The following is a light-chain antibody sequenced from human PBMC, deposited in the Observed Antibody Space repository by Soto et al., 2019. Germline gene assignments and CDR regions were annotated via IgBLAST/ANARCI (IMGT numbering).Light chain of an antibody. CDR1: RSVDSN. Sequence: EIVMTQSPATLSVSPGERATLSCRASRSVDSNLAWYQQKPGQTPRLLMYGASTRATGIPARFSGSGSGTEFTLTISSLQSEDFAVYYCQQYNDWPWTFGQGTKVDIK. CDR3: QQYNDWPWT. CDR2: GAS. V-gene: IGKV3-15*01. J-gene: IGKJ1*01.